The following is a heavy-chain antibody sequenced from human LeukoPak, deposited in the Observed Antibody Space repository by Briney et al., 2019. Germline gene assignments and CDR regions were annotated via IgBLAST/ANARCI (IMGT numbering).Heavy chain of an antibody. CDR2: ISGYNGNT. CDR3: AREGLRSIAARRGTRDYMDV. J-gene: IGHJ6*03. Sequence: ASVKVSCKASGYIFTNFGISWVRQARGQGLEWMGWISGYNGNTKYVQKFQGRVTMTTDTSTNTAYMELRSLRSDDTAVYYCAREGLRSIAARRGTRDYMDVWGKGTTVIVSS. V-gene: IGHV1-18*01. D-gene: IGHD6-6*01. CDR1: GYIFTNFG.